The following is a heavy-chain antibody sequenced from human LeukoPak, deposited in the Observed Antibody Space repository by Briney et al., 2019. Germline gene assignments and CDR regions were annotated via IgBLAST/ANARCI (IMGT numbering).Heavy chain of an antibody. CDR1: GLTFSSYS. CDR2: IINSSSYI. Sequence: GVTLRLSCAASGLTFSSYSIHWVCHAPGKGRELDSSIINSSSYIYYAESVKGRCTISRDNAKNTMYLQMNSLRAEDTVVYYCARDAEPTEGIVVVPAAIDFDYWGQGTLVTVNS. V-gene: IGHV3-21*01. J-gene: IGHJ4*02. CDR3: ARDAEPTEGIVVVPAAIDFDY. D-gene: IGHD2-2*01.